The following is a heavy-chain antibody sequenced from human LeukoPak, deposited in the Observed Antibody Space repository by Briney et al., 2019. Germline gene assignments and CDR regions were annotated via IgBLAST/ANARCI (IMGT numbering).Heavy chain of an antibody. CDR3: ARVPRGGDRFDP. D-gene: IGHD3-16*01. Sequence: ASVKVSCKASGYTFTGYYMNWVRQAPGQGLEWMGWMNPKSGNTGYGQKFQGRVTMTRNTSIGTAYMELSSLRPEDTALYYCARVPRGGDRFDPWGQGTLVTVSS. CDR1: GYTFTGYY. CDR2: MNPKSGNT. V-gene: IGHV1-8*02. J-gene: IGHJ5*02.